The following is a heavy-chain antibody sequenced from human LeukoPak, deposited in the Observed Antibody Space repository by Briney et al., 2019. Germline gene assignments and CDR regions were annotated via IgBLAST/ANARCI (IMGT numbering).Heavy chain of an antibody. CDR1: GGTFSNSA. V-gene: IGHV1-69*06. D-gene: IGHD3-9*01. J-gene: IGHJ5*02. Sequence: ASVKVSCKASGGTFSNSAITWVRQAPGQGLEWMGGIIPIFDTANYAQKFQGRVTITADKSTSTAYMELSSLRSEDTAVYYCASEPPFYDILTAYSPYPWGQGTLVTVSS. CDR3: ASEPPFYDILTAYSPYP. CDR2: IIPIFDTA.